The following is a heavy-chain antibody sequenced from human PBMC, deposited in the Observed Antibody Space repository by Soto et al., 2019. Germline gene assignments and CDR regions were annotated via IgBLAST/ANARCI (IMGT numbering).Heavy chain of an antibody. CDR2: VYSSGGT. V-gene: IGHV4-4*07. CDR3: ARGQRFSDWFDP. J-gene: IGHJ5*02. CDR1: GGSMSSYY. Sequence: NPSETLSLTCTVSGGSMSSYYWTWIRQPAGKGLEWIGRVYSSGGTHYSPSLKSRVIISLDTSKNQFSLRLLSVTDADTAVYFCARGQRFSDWFDPWGQGTLVTVSS. D-gene: IGHD3-3*01.